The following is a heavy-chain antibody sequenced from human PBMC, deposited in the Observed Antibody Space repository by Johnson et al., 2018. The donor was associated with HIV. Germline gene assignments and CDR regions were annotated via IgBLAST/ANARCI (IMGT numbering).Heavy chain of an antibody. J-gene: IGHJ3*02. CDR3: ARGEEMATILI. CDR2: ISYDGSNK. CDR1: GFTFSSYA. V-gene: IGHV3-30-3*01. Sequence: QMHQVESGGGVVQPGRSLRLSCAASGFTFSSYAMHWVRQAPGKGLEWVAVISYDGSNKYYADSVKGRFTISRDNSKNTLYLQMNSLRAEDTAVYYCARGEEMATILIWGQGTMVTVSS. D-gene: IGHD5-24*01.